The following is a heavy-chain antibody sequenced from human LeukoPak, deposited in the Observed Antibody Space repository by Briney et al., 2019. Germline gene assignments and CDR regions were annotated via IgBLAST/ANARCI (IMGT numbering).Heavy chain of an antibody. Sequence: GGSLRLSCAVSGFTFSSYAMSWVRQAPGKGLVWVSRISSDGRTTSYADSVKGRFTISRDNAKNTLYLQMNSLRVEDTAVYYCARDSRYYYDSRNYDNVAFDMWGQGTMVTVSS. CDR3: ARDSRYYYDSRNYDNVAFDM. CDR2: ISSDGRTT. J-gene: IGHJ3*02. V-gene: IGHV3-74*01. D-gene: IGHD3-10*01. CDR1: GFTFSSYA.